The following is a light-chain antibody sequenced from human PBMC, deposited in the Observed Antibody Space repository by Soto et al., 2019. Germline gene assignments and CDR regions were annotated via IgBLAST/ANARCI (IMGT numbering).Light chain of an antibody. CDR1: ALPKQY. Sequence: SYELTQPPSVSVSPGQTARITCSGDALPKQYAYWYQQKPGQAPVLVIYKDSERPSGIPERFSGSSSGTKVTLTISGVQAEDEADYYCQSADSSGTYYVFGTGTKLTVL. CDR3: QSADSSGTYYV. J-gene: IGLJ1*01. V-gene: IGLV3-25*02. CDR2: KDS.